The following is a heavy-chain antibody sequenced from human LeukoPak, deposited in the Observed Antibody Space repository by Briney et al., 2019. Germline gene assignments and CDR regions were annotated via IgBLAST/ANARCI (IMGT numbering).Heavy chain of an antibody. CDR1: GGSFSGYY. V-gene: IGHV4-34*01. J-gene: IGHJ6*03. CDR3: ARQPKYYYDSSGYTDV. D-gene: IGHD3-22*01. Sequence: SETLSFTCAVYGGSFSGYYWSWIRQPPGKGLEWIGEINHSGSTNYNPSLKSRVTISVDTSKNQFSLKLSSVTAADTAVYYCARQPKYYYDSSGYTDVWGKGTTVTVSS. CDR2: INHSGST.